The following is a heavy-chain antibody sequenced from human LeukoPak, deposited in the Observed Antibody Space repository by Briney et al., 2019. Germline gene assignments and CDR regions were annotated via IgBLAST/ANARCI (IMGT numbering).Heavy chain of an antibody. D-gene: IGHD1-1*01. CDR1: GFTFSSYA. J-gene: IGHJ6*02. CDR3: AKGYDWNDAYYYYYGMDV. V-gene: IGHV3-23*01. Sequence: GGSLRLSCAASGFTFSSYAMSWVRQAPGKGLEWVSAISGSGGSTYYADSVKGRFTISRDNSKNTLYLQMNSLRAEDTAVYYCAKGYDWNDAYYYYYGMDVWGQGTTVTVS. CDR2: ISGSGGST.